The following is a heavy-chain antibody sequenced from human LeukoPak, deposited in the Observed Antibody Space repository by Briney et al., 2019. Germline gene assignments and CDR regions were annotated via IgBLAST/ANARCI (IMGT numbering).Heavy chain of an antibody. CDR2: ISGSGFTT. D-gene: IGHD5-12*01. Sequence: GGSLRLSCAASGFTFSSYAMSWVRQAPGKGLEWVSGISGSGFTTYYADSVKGRFTISRDNSKNTLYLQMNSLRGEDTAVYYCAKDKDSPTITHWFDPWGRGTLVTVSS. CDR3: AKDKDSPTITHWFDP. V-gene: IGHV3-23*01. CDR1: GFTFSSYA. J-gene: IGHJ5*02.